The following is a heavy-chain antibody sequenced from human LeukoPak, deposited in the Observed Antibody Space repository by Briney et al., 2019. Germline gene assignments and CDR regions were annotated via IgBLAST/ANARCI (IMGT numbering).Heavy chain of an antibody. CDR3: ARGVYIAAAQYGY. J-gene: IGHJ4*02. D-gene: IGHD6-13*01. V-gene: IGHV4-59*01. Sequence: PSETLSLTRTVSGGSISSYYWSWIRQPPGKGLEWIGYIYYSGTTNYNPFLKSRVTISVDTSKNQFSLKLSSVTAADTAVYYCARGVYIAAAQYGYWGQGTLVTVSS. CDR2: IYYSGTT. CDR1: GGSISSYY.